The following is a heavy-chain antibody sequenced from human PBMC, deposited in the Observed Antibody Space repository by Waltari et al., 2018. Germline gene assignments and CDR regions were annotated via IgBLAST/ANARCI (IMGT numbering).Heavy chain of an antibody. V-gene: IGHV3-48*01. CDR1: GFTFSSYS. CDR3: ARDVSNTAMSLFDY. CDR2: ISSSSSTI. J-gene: IGHJ4*02. Sequence: EVQLVESGGGLVQPGGSLRLSCAASGFTFSSYSMNWVRQAPGKGLEWVSYISSSSSTIYYADSVKGRFTISRDNAKNSLYLQMNSLRAEDTAVYYCARDVSNTAMSLFDYWGQGTLVTVSS. D-gene: IGHD5-18*01.